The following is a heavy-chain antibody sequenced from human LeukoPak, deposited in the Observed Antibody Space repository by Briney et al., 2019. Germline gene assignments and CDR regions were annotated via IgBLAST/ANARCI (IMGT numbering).Heavy chain of an antibody. J-gene: IGHJ6*02. CDR3: ARHKPRGQLWLWNYYGIDV. D-gene: IGHD5-18*01. CDR1: GGTFSNYA. V-gene: IGHV1-69*04. CDR2: IIPIIDIA. Sequence: ASVKVSCKPSGGTFSNYAISWVRQPPGQGLEWMGRIIPIIDIANFTKKFQGRVTITGDKSTSTDYMELSSLTSEDTAVYYCARHKPRGQLWLWNYYGIDVWGQGTTVTVSS.